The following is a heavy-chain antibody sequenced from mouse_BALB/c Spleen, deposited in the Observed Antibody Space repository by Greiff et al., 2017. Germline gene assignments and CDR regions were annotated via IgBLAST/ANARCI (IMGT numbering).Heavy chain of an antibody. J-gene: IGHJ4*01. CDR2: ISYDGSN. Sequence: EVQRVESGPGLVKPSQSLSLTCSVTGYSITSGYYWNWIRQFPGNKLEWMGYISYDGSNNYNPSLKNRISITRDTSKNQFFLKLNSVTTEDTATYYCARALLLGAMDYWGQGTSVTVSS. V-gene: IGHV3-6*02. D-gene: IGHD1-1*01. CDR1: GYSITSGYY. CDR3: ARALLLGAMDY.